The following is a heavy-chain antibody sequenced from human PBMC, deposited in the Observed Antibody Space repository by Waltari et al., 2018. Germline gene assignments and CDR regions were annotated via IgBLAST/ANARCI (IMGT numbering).Heavy chain of an antibody. D-gene: IGHD6-19*01. J-gene: IGHJ4*02. CDR2: IYYSGST. V-gene: IGHV4-31*03. CDR3: ARGYSSGWYDALDY. Sequence: QVQLQESGPGLVKPSQPLSLTCTVSGGSISSGGYYWSWIRQHPGKGLEWIGYIYYSGSTYYNPSLKSRVTISVDTSKNQFSLKLSSVTAADTAVYYCARGYSSGWYDALDYWGQGTLVTVSS. CDR1: GGSISSGGYY.